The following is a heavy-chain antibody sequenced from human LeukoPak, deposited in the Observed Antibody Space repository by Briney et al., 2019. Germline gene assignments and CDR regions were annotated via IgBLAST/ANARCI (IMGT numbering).Heavy chain of an antibody. CDR3: ARGGYSYGYGWYFDY. CDR1: GGSFSGYY. D-gene: IGHD5-18*01. Sequence: SETLSLTCAVYGGSFSGYYWSWIRQPPGKGLEWIGEINHSGSTSYNPSLKSRVTISVDTSKNQFSLKLSSVTAADTAVYYCARGGYSYGYGWYFDYWGQGTLVTVSS. J-gene: IGHJ4*02. CDR2: INHSGST. V-gene: IGHV4-34*01.